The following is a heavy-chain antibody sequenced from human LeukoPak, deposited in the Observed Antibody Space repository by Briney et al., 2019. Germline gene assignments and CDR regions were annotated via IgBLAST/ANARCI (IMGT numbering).Heavy chain of an antibody. D-gene: IGHD6-19*01. V-gene: IGHV4-4*02. CDR1: GGSISSSNW. Sequence: SGTLSLTCAVSGGSISSSNWWSWVRQPPGKGLEWIGEIYHSGSTNYNPSLKSRVTISVDKSKNQFSLKLSSVTAADTAVYYCARADIAVAAYFDYWGQGTLVTVSS. CDR3: ARADIAVAAYFDY. J-gene: IGHJ4*02. CDR2: IYHSGST.